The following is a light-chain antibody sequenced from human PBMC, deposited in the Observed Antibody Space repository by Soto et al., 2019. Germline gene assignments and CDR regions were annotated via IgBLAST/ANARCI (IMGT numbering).Light chain of an antibody. CDR2: GAS. CDR3: QQYNLSPLGT. V-gene: IGKV3-20*01. CDR1: QSLVHNY. Sequence: EMVLTQSPGTLSLSPGERATLSCRASQSLVHNYLAWYQQRPGQSPRLLIYGASVKLTGVPYRFSGSGSGAYFPLTIRRLEAEHSAVYFCQQYNLSPLGTFSQGTKVEVK. J-gene: IGKJ1*01.